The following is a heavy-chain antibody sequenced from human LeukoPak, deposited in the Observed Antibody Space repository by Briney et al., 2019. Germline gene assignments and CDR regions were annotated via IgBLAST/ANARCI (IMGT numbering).Heavy chain of an antibody. CDR1: GGSISSYY. V-gene: IGHV4-59*01. CDR3: ARDTWLYYDFWSGYTTDYGMDV. Sequence: SETLSLTCTVSGGSISSYYWSWIRQPPVKELEWIGYIYYSGSTNYNPSLKSRVTISVDTSKNQFSLKLSSVTAADTAVYYCARDTWLYYDFWSGYTTDYGMDVWGQGTTVTVSS. CDR2: IYYSGST. J-gene: IGHJ6*02. D-gene: IGHD3-3*01.